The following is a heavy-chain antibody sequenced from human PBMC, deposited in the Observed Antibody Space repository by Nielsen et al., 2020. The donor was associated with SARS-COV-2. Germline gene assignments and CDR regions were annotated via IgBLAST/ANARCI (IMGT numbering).Heavy chain of an antibody. CDR3: ARQGYSSSWYGN. J-gene: IGHJ4*02. Sequence: ASVKVSCKASGYTFTSYAMHWVRQAPGQRLEWMGWINAGNGNTKYSRKFQGRVTITRDTSASTAYMELSSLRSEDTAVYYCARQGYSSSWYGNWGQGTLVTVSS. D-gene: IGHD6-13*01. CDR2: INAGNGNT. CDR1: GYTFTSYA. V-gene: IGHV1-3*01.